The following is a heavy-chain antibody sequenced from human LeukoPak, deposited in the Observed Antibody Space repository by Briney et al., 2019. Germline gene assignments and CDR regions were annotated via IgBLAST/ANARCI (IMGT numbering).Heavy chain of an antibody. CDR3: ARLPPYSSGWYEDY. J-gene: IGHJ4*02. V-gene: IGHV3-11*04. CDR2: SSDSDNTI. D-gene: IGHD6-19*01. CDR1: GFTFSDYS. Sequence: GGSLRLSCAASGFTFSDYSMTWIRQAPGKGLEWVSYSSDSDNTISYADSVKGRFTTSRDNSKSSLYLQMNSLRAEDTAVYYCARLPPYSSGWYEDYWGQGTLVTVSS.